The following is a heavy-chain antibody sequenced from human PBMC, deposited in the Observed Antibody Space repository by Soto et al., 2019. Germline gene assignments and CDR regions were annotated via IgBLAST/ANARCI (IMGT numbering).Heavy chain of an antibody. CDR2: ISGSGGST. CDR3: AKVNKLRTTVTTSDAFDI. J-gene: IGHJ3*02. D-gene: IGHD4-17*01. CDR1: GFTFSSYA. Sequence: GGSLRLSCAASGFTFSSYAMSWVRQAPGKGLEWVSAISGSGGSTYYADSVKGRFTISRDNSKNTLYLQMNSLRAEDTVVYYCAKVNKLRTTVTTSDAFDIWGQGTMVTVSS. V-gene: IGHV3-23*01.